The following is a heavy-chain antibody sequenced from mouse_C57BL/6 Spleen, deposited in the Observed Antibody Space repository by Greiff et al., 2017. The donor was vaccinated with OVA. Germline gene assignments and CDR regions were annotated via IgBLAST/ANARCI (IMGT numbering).Heavy chain of an antibody. J-gene: IGHJ2*01. D-gene: IGHD2-2*01. CDR1: GYSITSGYY. V-gene: IGHV3-6*01. Sequence: EVKLMESGPGLVKPSQSLSLTCSVTGYSITSGYYWNWIRQFPGNKLEWMGYISYDGSNNYNPSLKNRISITRDTSKNQFFLKLNSVTTEDTATYYCAREDMVTTEYFDYWGQGTTLTVSS. CDR3: AREDMVTTEYFDY. CDR2: ISYDGSN.